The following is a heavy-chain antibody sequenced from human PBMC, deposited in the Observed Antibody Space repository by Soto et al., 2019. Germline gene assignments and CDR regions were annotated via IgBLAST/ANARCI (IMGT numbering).Heavy chain of an antibody. V-gene: IGHV3-30*18. CDR1: GFTFSSYG. CDR3: AKDLTFSTFYFDY. D-gene: IGHD3-16*01. Sequence: GGSLRLSCAASGFTFSSYGMHWVRQAPGKGLEWVAVISYDGSNKYYADSVKGRFTISRDNSKNTLYLQMNSLRAEDTAVYYCAKDLTFSTFYFDYWGQGTLVTVSS. J-gene: IGHJ4*02. CDR2: ISYDGSNK.